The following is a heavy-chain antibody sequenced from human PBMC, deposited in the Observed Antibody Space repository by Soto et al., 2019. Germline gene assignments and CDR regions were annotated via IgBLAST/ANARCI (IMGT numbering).Heavy chain of an antibody. J-gene: IGHJ4*02. Sequence: PSETLSLTCTVSGGSISSYYWSWIRQPPGKGLEWIGYIYYSGSTNYNPSLKGRVTISVNTSKNQFSLKLSSVTAADTAVYYCARGDYGERVDYWGQGTLVTVSS. CDR1: GGSISSYY. CDR2: IYYSGST. CDR3: ARGDYGERVDY. V-gene: IGHV4-59*01. D-gene: IGHD4-17*01.